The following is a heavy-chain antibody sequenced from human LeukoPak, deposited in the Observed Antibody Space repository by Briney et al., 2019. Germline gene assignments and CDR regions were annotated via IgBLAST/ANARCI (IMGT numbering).Heavy chain of an antibody. CDR3: ARGTYYYDSSGYFPYAFDI. V-gene: IGHV1-69*04. D-gene: IGHD3-22*01. Sequence: SVKVSCKASGYTFSSYAISWVRQAPGQGLEWMGRIIPILGIANYAQKFQGRVTITADKSTSTAYMELSSLRSEDTAVYYCARGTYYYDSSGYFPYAFDIWGQGTMVTVSS. CDR2: IIPILGIA. J-gene: IGHJ3*02. CDR1: GYTFSSYA.